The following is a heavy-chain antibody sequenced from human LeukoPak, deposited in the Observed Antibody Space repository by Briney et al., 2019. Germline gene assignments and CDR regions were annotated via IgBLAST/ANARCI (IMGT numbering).Heavy chain of an antibody. CDR3: ARGLRYYYGSGSYHRGRFDP. Sequence: ASVKVSCKASGYTFTSYDINWVRQATGQGLEWMGWMNPNSGNTGYAQKFQGRVTMTRNTSISTAYMELSSLRSEDTAVYYCARGLRYYYGSGSYHRGRFDPWGQGTLVTVSS. J-gene: IGHJ5*02. D-gene: IGHD3-10*01. CDR2: MNPNSGNT. V-gene: IGHV1-8*01. CDR1: GYTFTSYD.